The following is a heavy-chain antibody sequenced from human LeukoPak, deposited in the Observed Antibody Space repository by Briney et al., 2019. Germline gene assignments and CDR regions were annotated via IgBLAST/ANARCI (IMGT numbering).Heavy chain of an antibody. CDR1: GFTFSSYW. Sequence: PGGSLRLSCAASGFTFSSYWMTWVRQAPGKVLEWVANIKQDGGEKYYVDSVKGRFTISRDNAKNSLYLQMNSLRAEDTAVYYCARALYDFWSGYQMYLGYWGQGTLVTVSS. CDR3: ARALYDFWSGYQMYLGY. CDR2: IKQDGGEK. V-gene: IGHV3-7*01. D-gene: IGHD3-3*01. J-gene: IGHJ4*02.